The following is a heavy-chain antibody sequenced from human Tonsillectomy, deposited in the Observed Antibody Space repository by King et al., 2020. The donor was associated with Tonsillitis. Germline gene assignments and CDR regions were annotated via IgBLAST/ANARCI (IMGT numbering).Heavy chain of an antibody. D-gene: IGHD6-13*01. CDR1: GYSFTSYW. CDR2: IYPGDSDT. Sequence: VQLVESGTVVKKPGESLKISCKSSGYSFTSYWIGWVRQMPGKGLEWMGIIYPGDSDTRYSPSFQGQVTISADKSISTAYLQWSSLKASDTAMYYCARQPDSSSYYYFDYWGQGTLVTVSS. CDR3: ARQPDSSSYYYFDY. V-gene: IGHV5-51*01. J-gene: IGHJ4*02.